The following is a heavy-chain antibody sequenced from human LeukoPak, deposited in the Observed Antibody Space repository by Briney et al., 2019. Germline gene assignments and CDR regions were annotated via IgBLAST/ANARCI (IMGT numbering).Heavy chain of an antibody. Sequence: SETLSLTCAVYGTSFSDYYWSWIRQPPGKGLEWIGEINHRGSTNYNPSLKSRPTVSLDTSKNQFSLKLTSVTAADTAMYYCARPAVVPTAPGVYAFDIWGQGTMVTVSS. CDR3: ARPAVVPTAPGVYAFDI. V-gene: IGHV4-34*01. CDR2: INHRGST. D-gene: IGHD2-2*01. CDR1: GTSFSDYY. J-gene: IGHJ3*02.